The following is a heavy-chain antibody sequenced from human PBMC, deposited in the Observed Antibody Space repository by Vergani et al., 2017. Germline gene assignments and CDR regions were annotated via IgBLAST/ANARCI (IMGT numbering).Heavy chain of an antibody. CDR3: AREKGGLLAGYYYGMDV. D-gene: IGHD3-10*01. CDR2: IYYSVST. CDR1: GGSISSYY. J-gene: IGHJ6*02. Sequence: QVQLQESGPGLVKPSETLSLTCTVSGGSISSYYWSWIRQPPGKGLEWIGYIYYSVSTNYNPSLKSRVTISVDPSKNQFSLKLSSVTSADTAVYYCAREKGGLLAGYYYGMDVWGQGTTVTVSS. V-gene: IGHV4-59*12.